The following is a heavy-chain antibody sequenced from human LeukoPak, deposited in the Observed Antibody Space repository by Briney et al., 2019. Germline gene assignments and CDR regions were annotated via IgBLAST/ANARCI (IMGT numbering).Heavy chain of an antibody. D-gene: IGHD2-2*01. CDR1: GFSLSSDY. CDR3: ARGLGYCTSTTCLLPFDY. CDR2: IYSGGST. V-gene: IGHV3-53*01. J-gene: IGHJ4*02. Sequence: PGGSLRLSCAASGFSLSSDYMTWVRQAPGRGLECVSVIYSGGSTYYADSVKGRFTVSRDNSKNTLYLQMNSLRAEDTAMYYCARGLGYCTSTTCLLPFDYWGQGTLVTVSS.